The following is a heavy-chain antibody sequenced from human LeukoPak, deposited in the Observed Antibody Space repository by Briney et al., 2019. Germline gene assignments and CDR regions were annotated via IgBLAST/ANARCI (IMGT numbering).Heavy chain of an antibody. CDR1: GGTFSSYA. CDR2: IIPIFGTA. CDR3: ARIFGEFYDSSGYPDDY. Sequence: SVKVSCKASGGTFSSYAISWVRQAPGQGLEWMGGIIPIFGTANYAQKFQGRVTITADESTSTAYMELRSLRSDDTAVYYCARIFGEFYDSSGYPDDYWGQGTLVTVSS. J-gene: IGHJ4*02. V-gene: IGHV1-69*13. D-gene: IGHD3-22*01.